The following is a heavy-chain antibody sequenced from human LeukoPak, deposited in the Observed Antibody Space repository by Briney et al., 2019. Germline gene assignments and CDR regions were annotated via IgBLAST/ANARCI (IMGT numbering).Heavy chain of an antibody. CDR3: ARDVAFYGSSWHNWFDP. Sequence: ASVKVSCKASGYTFTSYGISWVRQAPGQGLEWMGWISACNGNTNYAQNLQGRVTMTTDTSTNTAYMELRSLGSDDTAVYYCARDVAFYGSSWHNWFDPWGQGTLVTVSS. CDR2: ISACNGNT. V-gene: IGHV1-18*01. J-gene: IGHJ5*02. D-gene: IGHD6-13*01. CDR1: GYTFTSYG.